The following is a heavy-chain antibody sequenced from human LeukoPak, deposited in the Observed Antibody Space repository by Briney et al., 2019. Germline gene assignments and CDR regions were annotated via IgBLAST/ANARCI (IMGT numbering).Heavy chain of an antibody. CDR1: GFTFSSYG. CDR2: ISGSGGST. J-gene: IGHJ3*02. V-gene: IGHV3-23*01. D-gene: IGHD3-22*01. CDR3: ARRAVTMIVVVIQAFDI. Sequence: PGGSLRLSCAASGFTFSSYGMSWVRQAPGKGLEWVSAISGSGGSTYHADSVKGRFTISRDNSKNTLYLQMNSLRAEDTAVYYCARRAVTMIVVVIQAFDIWGQGTMVTVSS.